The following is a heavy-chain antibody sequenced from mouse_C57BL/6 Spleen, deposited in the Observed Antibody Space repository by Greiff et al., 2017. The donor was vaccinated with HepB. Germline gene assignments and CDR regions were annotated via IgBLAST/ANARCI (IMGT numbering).Heavy chain of an antibody. CDR2: IRLKSDNYAT. J-gene: IGHJ1*03. CDR1: GFTFSNYW. D-gene: IGHD1-1*01. Sequence: EVHLVESGGGLVQPGGSMKLSCVASGFTFSNYWMNWVRQSPEKGLEWVAQIRLKSDNYATHYAESVKGRFTISRDDSKSSVYLQMNNLRAEDTGIYYCIYGSRGGYFDVWGTGTTVTVSS. CDR3: IYGSRGGYFDV. V-gene: IGHV6-3*01.